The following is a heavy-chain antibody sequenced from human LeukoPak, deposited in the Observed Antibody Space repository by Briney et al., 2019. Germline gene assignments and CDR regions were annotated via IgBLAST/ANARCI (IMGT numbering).Heavy chain of an antibody. Sequence: GGSLRLSCAASGFTFSSHWMHWVRHAPGKGLVWVSRINSDGSSTSYADSVKGRFTISRDNAKNTLYLQMNSLRAEDTAVYYCARVKLATQTAWFDPWGQGTLVIVSS. CDR3: ARVKLATQTAWFDP. CDR2: INSDGSST. V-gene: IGHV3-74*01. D-gene: IGHD6-13*01. J-gene: IGHJ5*02. CDR1: GFTFSSHW.